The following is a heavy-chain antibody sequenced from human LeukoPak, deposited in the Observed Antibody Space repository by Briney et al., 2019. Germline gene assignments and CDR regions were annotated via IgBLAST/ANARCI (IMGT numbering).Heavy chain of an antibody. V-gene: IGHV1-2*02. CDR3: AEANRIQLWLGPDDP. Sequence: ASVKVSCKASGYTFTGYYMHWVRQAPGQGLEWMGWINPNSGGTNYAQKFQGRVTMTRDTSISTAYMELSRLRSDDTAVYYCAEANRIQLWLGPDDPSGQGTLVTVSS. CDR1: GYTFTGYY. D-gene: IGHD5-18*01. CDR2: INPNSGGT. J-gene: IGHJ5*02.